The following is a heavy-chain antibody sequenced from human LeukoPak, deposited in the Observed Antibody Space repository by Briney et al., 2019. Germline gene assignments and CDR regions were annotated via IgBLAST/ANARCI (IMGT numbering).Heavy chain of an antibody. D-gene: IGHD4-17*01. CDR1: GGSISSSSYY. Sequence: DPSETLSLTCTVSGGSISSSSYYWSWIRQPPGKGLEWIGYIYYSGSTNYNPSLKSRVTISVDTSKNQFSLKLSSVTAADTAVYYCARGRKGGYYDYGDYYFDYWGQGTLVTVSS. J-gene: IGHJ4*02. CDR3: ARGRKGGYYDYGDYYFDY. CDR2: IYYSGST. V-gene: IGHV4-61*01.